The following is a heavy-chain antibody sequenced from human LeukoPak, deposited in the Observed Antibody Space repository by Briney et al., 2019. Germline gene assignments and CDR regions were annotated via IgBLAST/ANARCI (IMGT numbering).Heavy chain of an antibody. Sequence: SETLSLTCSVSGGSISTCFWTWIRQPAGKGLEWIGRVYSSGITDYNPSLKGRVTMSVDMSKNQISLKLRSVTAADTAVYFCARVRRDYDSSGYYDPWGQGTLVTVSS. CDR1: GGSISTCF. CDR2: VYSSGIT. V-gene: IGHV4-4*07. D-gene: IGHD3-22*01. J-gene: IGHJ5*02. CDR3: ARVRRDYDSSGYYDP.